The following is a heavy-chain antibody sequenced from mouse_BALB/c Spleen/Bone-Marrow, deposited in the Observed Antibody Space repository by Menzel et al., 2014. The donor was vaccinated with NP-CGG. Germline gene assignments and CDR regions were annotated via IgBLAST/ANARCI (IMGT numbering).Heavy chain of an antibody. J-gene: IGHJ4*01. V-gene: IGHV5-6-3*01. Sequence: EVMLVESGGGLVQPGGSLKLSCAASGFTFSSYGMSWVRQTPDKRLELVATINSNGGSTYYPDSVKGRFTISRDNAKNTLYLQMSSLKSEDTAMYYCARVSYYAMDYWGQGTSVTVSP. CDR3: ARVSYYAMDY. CDR1: GFTFSSYG. CDR2: INSNGGST.